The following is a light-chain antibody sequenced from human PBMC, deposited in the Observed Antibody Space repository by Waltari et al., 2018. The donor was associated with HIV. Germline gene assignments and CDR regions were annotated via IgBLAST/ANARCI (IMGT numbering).Light chain of an antibody. Sequence: QSVLTQPPSASGTPGQRVPISCSGSSSHIGSKTATWYHQPPATPPKLVIYRNYLRPAGVPDRFSGSKSGTSASLAISGRQSEDEADYFCATWDDSLHGLFGGGTKLTVL. J-gene: IGLJ2*01. CDR1: SSHIGSKT. CDR3: ATWDDSLHGL. V-gene: IGLV1-44*01. CDR2: RNY.